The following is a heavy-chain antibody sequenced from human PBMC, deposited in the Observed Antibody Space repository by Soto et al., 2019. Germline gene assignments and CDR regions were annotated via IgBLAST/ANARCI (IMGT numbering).Heavy chain of an antibody. D-gene: IGHD1-26*01. Sequence: QVQLLQSGPEVKKPGASVKVSCKASGYTSTSYGISWVRQAPGQGLEWMGWISPFYGNTNYAQKFQGRVTMTTDTSTTTAYMEVRSLRSDDTAVYYCARGATTQSNVGLTTGYFYGMDVWGQGTTVTVSS. V-gene: IGHV1-18*04. CDR1: GYTSTSYG. CDR2: ISPFYGNT. J-gene: IGHJ6*02. CDR3: ARGATTQSNVGLTTGYFYGMDV.